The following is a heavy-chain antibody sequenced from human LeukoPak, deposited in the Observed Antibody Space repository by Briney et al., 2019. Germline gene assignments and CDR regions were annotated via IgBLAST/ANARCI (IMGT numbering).Heavy chain of an antibody. CDR3: AKDSFSTT. Sequence: PGGSLRLSCAASGFTFSSDSMTWVRQAPGKGLEWVSTISGSGVSIFYADPVKGRFTISRDNSKNTLYLHLNSLSAEDTAVYYCAKDSFSTTWGQGTLVTVSS. J-gene: IGHJ4*02. D-gene: IGHD2-2*01. CDR2: ISGSGVSI. CDR1: GFTFSSDS. V-gene: IGHV3-23*01.